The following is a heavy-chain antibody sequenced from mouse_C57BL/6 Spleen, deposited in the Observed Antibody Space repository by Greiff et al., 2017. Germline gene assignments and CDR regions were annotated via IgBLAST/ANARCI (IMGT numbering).Heavy chain of an antibody. Sequence: EVQLQQSGPELVKPGASVKISCKASGYSFTGYYMNWVKQSPEKSLEWIGEINPSTGGTTYNQKFKAKATLTVDKSSSTAYMQLKSLTSEDSAVYYCARILRGGYAMDYWGQGTSVTVSS. CDR1: GYSFTGYY. CDR3: ARILRGGYAMDY. V-gene: IGHV1-42*01. D-gene: IGHD1-1*01. J-gene: IGHJ4*01. CDR2: INPSTGGT.